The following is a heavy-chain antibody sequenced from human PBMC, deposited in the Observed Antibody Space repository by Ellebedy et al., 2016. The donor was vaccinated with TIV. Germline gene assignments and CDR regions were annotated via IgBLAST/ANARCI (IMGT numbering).Heavy chain of an antibody. D-gene: IGHD5-12*01. CDR2: IIPKVALA. J-gene: IGHJ4*02. CDR3: ARQIGYTFGMTPYEN. Sequence: AASVKVSCKASGYTFTGYYMHWARQAPGQGLEWMGRIIPKVALANYAQKFQVRVTISADTATSTVYMEVRSLTSEDTAVYYCARQIGYTFGMTPYENWGQGTLVTVAS. V-gene: IGHV1-46*01. CDR1: GYTFTGYY.